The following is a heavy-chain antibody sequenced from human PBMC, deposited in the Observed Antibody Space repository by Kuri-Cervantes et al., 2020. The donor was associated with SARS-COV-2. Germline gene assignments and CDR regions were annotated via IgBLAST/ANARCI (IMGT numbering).Heavy chain of an antibody. J-gene: IGHJ4*02. V-gene: IGHV1-2*02. CDR3: ARDRRTGGYSSGFDL. CDR2: INPSGGI. Sequence: ASVKVSCKASGYIFSDYYFRWVRQAPGQGLEWMGWINPSGGINPAQKFQDRVTMTRDTSTTTIHMELSRLTPDDTAVFYCARDRRTGGYSSGFDLWGQGTLVTCYS. CDR1: GYIFSDYY. D-gene: IGHD5-18*01.